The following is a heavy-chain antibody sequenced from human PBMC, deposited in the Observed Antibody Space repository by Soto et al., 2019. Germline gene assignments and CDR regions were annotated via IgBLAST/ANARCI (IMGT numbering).Heavy chain of an antibody. CDR2: IVVGSGNT. Sequence: SVKVSCKASGFTFTSSAVQWVRQARGQRLEWIGWIVVGSGNTNYAQKFQERVTITRNMSTSTAYMELSSLRSEDTAVYSCAADGSGYGEAFDYWGQGTLVTVSS. CDR3: AADGSGYGEAFDY. D-gene: IGHD5-12*01. CDR1: GFTFTSSA. V-gene: IGHV1-58*01. J-gene: IGHJ4*02.